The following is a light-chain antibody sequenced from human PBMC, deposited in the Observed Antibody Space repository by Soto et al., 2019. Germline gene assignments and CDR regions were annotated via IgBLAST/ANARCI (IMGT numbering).Light chain of an antibody. V-gene: IGLV2-14*01. CDR3: SSYISSSIDYV. CDR1: SSDVGGYNY. CDR2: EVS. J-gene: IGLJ1*01. Sequence: QSALTQPASVSGSPGQSITISCTGTSSDVGGYNYVSWYQQHPGKAPKLMIYEVSNRPSGVSNRFSGSKSGNTASLTISGLQAEDEADYYCSSYISSSIDYVFGTVTKVTGL.